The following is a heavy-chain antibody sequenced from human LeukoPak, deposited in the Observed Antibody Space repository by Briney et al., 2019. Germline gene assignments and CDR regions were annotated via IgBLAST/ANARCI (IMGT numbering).Heavy chain of an antibody. D-gene: IGHD2-15*01. CDR2: FYDSGNT. CDR1: GDSISSYY. V-gene: IGHV4-59*01. Sequence: SETQTLTCTVSGDSISSYYWSWTRHPPGRGLECLSYFYDSGNTRYNPSLKSRVTISGDTSKNQFSLKLSSVTAEDTALYYCVRLVRNGYCRRDNCFDYWGQGTMVTVSS. CDR3: VRLVRNGYCRRDNCFDY. J-gene: IGHJ4*02.